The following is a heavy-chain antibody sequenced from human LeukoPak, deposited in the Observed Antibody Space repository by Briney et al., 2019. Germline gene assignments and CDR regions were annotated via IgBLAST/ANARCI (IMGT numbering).Heavy chain of an antibody. Sequence: PGGSLRLSCASGFTFSSYAMSWVRQAPGKGLEWVSAISGSGGSTYYADSVKGRFTISRDNSKNTLYLQMNSLRAEDTAVYYCAKVSRGGDSSGYYTDYFDYWGQGTLVTVSS. CDR2: ISGSGGST. D-gene: IGHD3-22*01. CDR1: GFTFSSYA. V-gene: IGHV3-23*01. J-gene: IGHJ4*02. CDR3: AKVSRGGDSSGYYTDYFDY.